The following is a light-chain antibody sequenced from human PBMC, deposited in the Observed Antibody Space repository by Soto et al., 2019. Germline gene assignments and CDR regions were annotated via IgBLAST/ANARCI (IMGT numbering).Light chain of an antibody. Sequence: QSALTQPASVSGSPGQSIAISCTGTSSDVGGYSYVSWYQQQPGKAPKLVISDVSNRPSGVSDRFSGSKSGNTASLTISGLQTEDEADYYCPSYTTSSTYVFGTGTKDTVL. J-gene: IGLJ1*01. CDR2: DVS. CDR3: PSYTTSSTYV. CDR1: SSDVGGYSY. V-gene: IGLV2-14*01.